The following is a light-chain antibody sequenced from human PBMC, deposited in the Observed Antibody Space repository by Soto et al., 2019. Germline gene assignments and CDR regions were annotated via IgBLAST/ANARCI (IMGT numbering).Light chain of an antibody. V-gene: IGKV3-11*01. CDR1: QTVSSS. CDR3: QQHINWPLT. Sequence: EILLTQSTATLSLSPGERATLSCRASQTVSSSLAWYQQKPGQAPRLLIYEASNRATGIPARFSGSGSGADFTLSISSLEPEDFALYYCQQHINWPLTFGGGTKVDIK. J-gene: IGKJ4*01. CDR2: EAS.